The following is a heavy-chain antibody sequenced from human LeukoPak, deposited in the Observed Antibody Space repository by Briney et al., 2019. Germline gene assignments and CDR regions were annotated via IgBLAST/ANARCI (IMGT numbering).Heavy chain of an antibody. Sequence: GGSLRLSCAASGFTFSSYEMNWVRQAPGKGLEWVSYISSSGSTIYYADSVKGRFTISRDNAKNSLYLQMNSLRAEDTAVYYCARSRTGYTPVGYFDYWGQGTLVTVSS. CDR3: ARSRTGYTPVGYFDY. D-gene: IGHD1-1*01. CDR2: ISSSGSTI. CDR1: GFTFSSYE. V-gene: IGHV3-48*03. J-gene: IGHJ4*02.